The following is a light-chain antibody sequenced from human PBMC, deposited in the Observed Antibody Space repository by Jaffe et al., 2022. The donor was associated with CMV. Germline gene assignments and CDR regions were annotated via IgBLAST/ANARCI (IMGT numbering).Light chain of an antibody. J-gene: IGKJ1*01. CDR3: QQVNTYPRT. CDR1: QGLGSY. Sequence: DIQLTQSPSFLSASVGDRVTITCRASQGLGSYLAWYQQKPGKAPNLLIYLASTLQSGVPSRFSGSGSGTEFTLTISSLQPEDFAIYFCQQVNTYPRTFGQGTKVEIK. V-gene: IGKV1-9*01. CDR2: LAS.